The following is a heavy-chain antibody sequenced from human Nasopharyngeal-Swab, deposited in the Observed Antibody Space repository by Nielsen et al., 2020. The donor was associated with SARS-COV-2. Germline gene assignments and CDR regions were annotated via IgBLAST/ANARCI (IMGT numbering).Heavy chain of an antibody. D-gene: IGHD3-22*01. CDR2: ISSSGSTI. J-gene: IGHJ4*02. CDR1: GFTFSSYE. CDR3: ARSQTYYYDSSGYLDC. Sequence: GGSLRLSCAASGFTFSSYEMNWVRQAPGQGLEWVSYISSSGSTIYYADSVKGRFTISRDNAKNSLYLQMNSLRAEDTAVYYCARSQTYYYDSSGYLDCWGQGTLVTVSS. V-gene: IGHV3-48*03.